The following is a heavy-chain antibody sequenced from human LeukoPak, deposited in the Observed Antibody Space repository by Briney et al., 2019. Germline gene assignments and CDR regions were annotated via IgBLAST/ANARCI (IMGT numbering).Heavy chain of an antibody. CDR3: ARVDYDYVWGSYRQTTLFDY. D-gene: IGHD3-16*02. CDR2: MNPNSGNT. V-gene: IGHV1-8*01. Sequence: ASVKVSCKASGYTFTSNYMHWVRQATGQGLEWMGWMNPNSGNTGYAQKFQGRVTMTRNTSISTAYMELSSLRSEDTAVYYCARVDYDYVWGSYRQTTLFDYWGQGTLVTVSS. J-gene: IGHJ4*02. CDR1: GYTFTSNY.